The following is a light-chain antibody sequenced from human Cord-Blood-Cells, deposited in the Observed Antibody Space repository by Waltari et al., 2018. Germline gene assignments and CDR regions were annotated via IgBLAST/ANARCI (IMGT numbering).Light chain of an antibody. Sequence: SYELTQPPSVSVSPGQTASITCSGDKLGDKYACWYKQKPGQSPVLVIYQGSKRPSGIPGRFSGSNSGNTATLTISGTQAMEEADYYCQAWDSSTVVFGGGTKLTVL. V-gene: IGLV3-1*01. CDR2: QGS. CDR1: KLGDKY. J-gene: IGLJ2*01. CDR3: QAWDSSTVV.